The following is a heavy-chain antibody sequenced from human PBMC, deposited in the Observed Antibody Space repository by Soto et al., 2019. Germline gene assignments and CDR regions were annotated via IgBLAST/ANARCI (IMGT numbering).Heavy chain of an antibody. Sequence: RQAPGKGLEWVAVISYDGSNKYYADSVKGRFTISRDNSKNTLYLQMNSLRAEDTAVYYCAKDLTGYYDSSGYSAAAFDIWGQGTMVTVSS. CDR3: AKDLTGYYDSSGYSAAAFDI. J-gene: IGHJ3*02. D-gene: IGHD3-22*01. V-gene: IGHV3-30*18. CDR2: ISYDGSNK.